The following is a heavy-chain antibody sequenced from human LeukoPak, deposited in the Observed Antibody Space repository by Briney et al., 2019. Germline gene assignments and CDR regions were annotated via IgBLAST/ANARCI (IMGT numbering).Heavy chain of an antibody. CDR2: IYFSGST. CDR1: GGSISSSTYY. CDR3: AREDSSGYYYLVSY. D-gene: IGHD3-22*01. J-gene: IGHJ4*02. V-gene: IGHV4-39*07. Sequence: SETLSLTCTVSGGSISSSTYYWGWIRQPPGKRLEWIGSIYFSGSTYYNPSLKSRVTMSVDTSKNQFSLKLSSVTAADTAVYYCAREDSSGYYYLVSYWGQGTLVTVSS.